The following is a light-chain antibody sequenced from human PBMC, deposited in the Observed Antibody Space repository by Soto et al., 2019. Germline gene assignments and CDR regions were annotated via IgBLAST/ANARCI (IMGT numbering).Light chain of an antibody. Sequence: QSALTQPASVSGSPGQSITISCTGTSSDVGSYNLVSWYQQLPGKAPKLMIYEGSKRPSGVSNRFSASKSGNTASLTISGLQAEDEADYYCCSFAGSSVVVFGGGTKVTVL. CDR1: SSDVGSYNL. CDR2: EGS. J-gene: IGLJ2*01. CDR3: CSFAGSSVVV. V-gene: IGLV2-23*01.